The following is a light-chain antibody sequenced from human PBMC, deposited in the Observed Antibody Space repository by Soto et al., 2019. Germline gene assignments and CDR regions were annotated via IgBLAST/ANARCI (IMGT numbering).Light chain of an antibody. V-gene: IGKV2-30*01. J-gene: IGKJ4*01. CDR2: EGS. Sequence: DVVLTQSPLSLPVTLGRPASISCRSSQSLVYSDGNTYLTWFQQRPGQSPRRLLFEGSKRRSGVPDRFSGSGSGTDFTLKISRVEAEDVGVYDGMQASHWPLTFGGGTKVEIK. CDR3: MQASHWPLT. CDR1: QSLVYSDGNTY.